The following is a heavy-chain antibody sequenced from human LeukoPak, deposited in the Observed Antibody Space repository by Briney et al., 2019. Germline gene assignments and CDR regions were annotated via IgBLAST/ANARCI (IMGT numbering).Heavy chain of an antibody. CDR2: IHFRSGGT. Sequence: GWSLRLSCVASGITFSSYAMNWVHPAPGKGLEWVSNIHFRSGGTFYADSVKGRFTISKDTSKNTLYLPMSSLRADDTAVYYCARDESDYWGQGTLVTVSS. J-gene: IGHJ4*02. V-gene: IGHV3-23*01. CDR3: ARDESDY. CDR1: GITFSSYA.